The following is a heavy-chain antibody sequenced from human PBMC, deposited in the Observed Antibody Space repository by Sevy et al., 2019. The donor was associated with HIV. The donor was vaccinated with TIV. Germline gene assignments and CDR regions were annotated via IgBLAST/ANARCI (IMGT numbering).Heavy chain of an antibody. CDR2: IWYDGSNK. Sequence: GGSLRLSCAASGFTFSSYGMHWVRQAPGKGLEWVAVIWYDGSNKYYADSVKGRFTISRDNSKNTLYLQMNSLRAKDTAAYYCARVGSSWYGWYYYYGMDVWGQGTTVTVSS. CDR1: GFTFSSYG. V-gene: IGHV3-33*01. D-gene: IGHD6-13*01. CDR3: ARVGSSWYGWYYYYGMDV. J-gene: IGHJ6*02.